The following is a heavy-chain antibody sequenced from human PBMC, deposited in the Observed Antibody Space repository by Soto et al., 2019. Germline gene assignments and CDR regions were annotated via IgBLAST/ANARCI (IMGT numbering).Heavy chain of an antibody. CDR2: IYYTGST. CDR1: GGSISSYY. V-gene: IGHV4-59*01. D-gene: IGHD3-22*01. J-gene: IGHJ4*02. Sequence: PSETLTLTCTVLGGSISSYYWSWIRQPPGKGLEWIRYIYYTGSTNYHPSLSSRVTISVDTSKNHFSLKLSSVTAADTAVYYCAGVHYYDSSGYYPLSYWGQGTLVTVSS. CDR3: AGVHYYDSSGYYPLSY.